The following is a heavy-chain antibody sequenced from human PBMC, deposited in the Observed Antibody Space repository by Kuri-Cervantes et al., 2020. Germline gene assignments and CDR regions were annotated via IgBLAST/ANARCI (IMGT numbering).Heavy chain of an antibody. Sequence: GGSLRLSCAASGFTFSSFGIHWVRQAPGKGLEWVALISFDGSNKYYADSVKSRFTISRDNSKNTLYLQMNSLRAEDTAVYYCARDQLSLIQGKYYYYYYGMDVWGQGTTVTVSS. CDR3: ARDQLSLIQGKYYYYYYGMDV. CDR2: ISFDGSNK. V-gene: IGHV3-30*03. CDR1: GFTFSSFG. D-gene: IGHD5-18*01. J-gene: IGHJ6*02.